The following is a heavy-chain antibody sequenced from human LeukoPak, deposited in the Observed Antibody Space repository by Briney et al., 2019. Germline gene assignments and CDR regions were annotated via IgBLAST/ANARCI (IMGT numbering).Heavy chain of an antibody. D-gene: IGHD2-15*01. Sequence: GESLKISCKGSGYIFTSYWIGWVRQMPGKGLEWMGIIYPGDSDTTYSPSFQGQVTFSADKSISTAYLQWSSLQASDTAIYYCARVGRYCSGGSCYDDDAFDIWGQGTMVTVSS. CDR2: IYPGDSDT. J-gene: IGHJ3*02. CDR3: ARVGRYCSGGSCYDDDAFDI. V-gene: IGHV5-51*01. CDR1: GYIFTSYW.